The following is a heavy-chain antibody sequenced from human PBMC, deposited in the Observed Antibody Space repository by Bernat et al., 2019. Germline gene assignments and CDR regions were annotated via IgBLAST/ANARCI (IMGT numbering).Heavy chain of an antibody. D-gene: IGHD6-13*01. V-gene: IGHV4-39*01. CDR2: IYYSGST. J-gene: IGHJ6*02. CDR1: GGSISSSSYY. Sequence: QLQLQESGPGLVKPSETLSLTCTVSGGSISSSSYYWGWIRQPPGKGLEWIGSIYYSGSTYYNPSLKSRVTISVGTSKNQFSLKLSSVTAADTAVYYCARQEAAAGTYYYGMDVWGQGTTVTVSS. CDR3: ARQEAAAGTYYYGMDV.